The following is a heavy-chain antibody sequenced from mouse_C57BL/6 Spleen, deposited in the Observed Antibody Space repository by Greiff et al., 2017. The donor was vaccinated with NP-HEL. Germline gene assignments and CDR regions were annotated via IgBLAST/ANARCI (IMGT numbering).Heavy chain of an antibody. J-gene: IGHJ4*01. Sequence: QVQLKESGAELVKPGASVKISCKASGYAFSSYWMNWVKQRPGKGLEWIGQIYPGDGDTNYNGKFKGKATLTADKSSSTAYMQLSSLTSEDSAVYFWAREGLGDFFYAMDYWGQGTSVTVSS. CDR1: GYAFSSYW. V-gene: IGHV1-80*01. CDR2: IYPGDGDT. D-gene: IGHD4-1*01. CDR3: AREGLGDFFYAMDY.